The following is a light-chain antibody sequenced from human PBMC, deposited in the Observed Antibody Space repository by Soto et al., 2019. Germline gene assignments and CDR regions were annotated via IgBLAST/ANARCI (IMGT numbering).Light chain of an antibody. CDR1: TGDVSSGHY. V-gene: IGLV7-46*01. CDR3: LLSYSGGRPWV. Sequence: QAVVTQEASLTVSPGRTVTITCGSSTGDVSSGHYPSWFQQKPGQAPRTLIYDASSKHSWTPARFSGSLPGGKAALTISGAQPEDEADYYCLLSYSGGRPWVFGGGTRLTVL. CDR2: DAS. J-gene: IGLJ3*02.